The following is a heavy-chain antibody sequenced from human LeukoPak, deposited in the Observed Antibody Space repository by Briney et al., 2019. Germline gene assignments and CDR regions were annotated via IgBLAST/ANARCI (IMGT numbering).Heavy chain of an antibody. Sequence: SVKVSCKASGGTFSSYAISWVRQAPGQGLEWMGGSIPIFGTANYAQKFQGRVTITADESTSTAYMELSSLRSEDTAVYYCASPEGGYSYGYVYWGQGTLVTVSS. J-gene: IGHJ4*02. CDR2: SIPIFGTA. CDR3: ASPEGGYSYGYVY. V-gene: IGHV1-69*13. CDR1: GGTFSSYA. D-gene: IGHD5-18*01.